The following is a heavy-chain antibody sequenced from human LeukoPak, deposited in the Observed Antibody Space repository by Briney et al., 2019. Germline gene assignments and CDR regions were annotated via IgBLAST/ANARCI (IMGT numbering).Heavy chain of an antibody. J-gene: IGHJ4*02. Sequence: GGSLRLSCAASGFTFSSYSMNRVRQAPGKGLEWVSSISSSSGYIYYADSVKGRFTISRDNAKNSLYLQMNSLRAEDTAVYYCARDRGSTGGFDYWGQGTLVTVSS. D-gene: IGHD3-10*01. CDR3: ARDRGSTGGFDY. CDR2: ISSSSGYI. V-gene: IGHV3-21*01. CDR1: GFTFSSYS.